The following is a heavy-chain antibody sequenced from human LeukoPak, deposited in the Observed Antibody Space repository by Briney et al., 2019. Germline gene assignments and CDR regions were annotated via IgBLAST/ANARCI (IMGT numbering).Heavy chain of an antibody. D-gene: IGHD3-3*01. J-gene: IGHJ4*02. Sequence: GGSLTLSCAASGFTFSSYAMSWVRQTPGKGLEWVSTISGSGASTYYADSVKGRFTVSRDNSKNTLHLQMKSLRAADTAVYYCAQIPFRSGDYHFDYWGQGTLLTVSS. V-gene: IGHV3-23*01. CDR3: AQIPFRSGDYHFDY. CDR1: GFTFSSYA. CDR2: ISGSGAST.